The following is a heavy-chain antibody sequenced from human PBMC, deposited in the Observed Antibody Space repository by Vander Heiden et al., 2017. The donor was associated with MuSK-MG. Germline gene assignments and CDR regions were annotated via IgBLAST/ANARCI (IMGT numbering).Heavy chain of an antibody. J-gene: IGHJ4*02. Sequence: EVQLLESGGGLVQPGGSLRPSCSASGFMFTTYAMTWVRQAPGKGLEWVSGIGTSGSGTYYSDSVKGRFIISRDNSKNTLHLQMDSLRAEDTAVYYCAKDLTPGHVVGGRGADYWVQGTLGTVSS. CDR3: AKDLTPGHVVGGRGADY. V-gene: IGHV3-23*01. CDR2: IGTSGSGT. CDR1: GFMFTTYA. D-gene: IGHD1-26*01.